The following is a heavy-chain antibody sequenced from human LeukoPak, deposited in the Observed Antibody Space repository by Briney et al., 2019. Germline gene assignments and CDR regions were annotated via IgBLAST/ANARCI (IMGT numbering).Heavy chain of an antibody. CDR3: AREGSSGDFDY. J-gene: IGHJ4*02. V-gene: IGHV3-30*04. CDR2: ISYDERNK. D-gene: IGHD3-10*01. Sequence: GGSLRLSCAASGFTFSSYVMHWVRQAPGKGLEWVAVISYDERNKYYGDSVKGRFTISRDNSKNTLYLQMNSLRAEDTAVYYCAREGSSGDFDYWGQGTLVTVSS. CDR1: GFTFSSYV.